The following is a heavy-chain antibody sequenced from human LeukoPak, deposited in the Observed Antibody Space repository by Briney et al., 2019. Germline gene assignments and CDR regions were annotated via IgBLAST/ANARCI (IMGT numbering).Heavy chain of an antibody. CDR2: ISHIGSAT. Sequence: PGRSLRLSCEVSGFSFGAYEMNWVRQAPGKGLEWVSLISHIGSATNYADSVKGRFVISRDNAKNSLFLQMSSLRVEDTATYYCARDHMSFWGQGTLVTVSS. D-gene: IGHD3-10*01. V-gene: IGHV3-48*03. J-gene: IGHJ4*02. CDR3: ARDHMSF. CDR1: GFSFGAYE.